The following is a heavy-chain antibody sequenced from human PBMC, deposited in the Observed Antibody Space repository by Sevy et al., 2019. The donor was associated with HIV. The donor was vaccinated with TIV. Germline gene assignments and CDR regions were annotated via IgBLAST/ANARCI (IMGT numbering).Heavy chain of an antibody. V-gene: IGHV4-59*01. CDR1: DGSISSYY. D-gene: IGHD6-6*01. CDR2: IYYSGST. Sequence: SETLSLTCTVSDGSISSYYWSWIRQPPGKGLEWIGYIYYSGSTNYNPSLKSRVTISVDTSKNQFSLKLSSVTAADTAVYYCARDKANFAARPDYFDYWGQGTLVTVSS. J-gene: IGHJ4*02. CDR3: ARDKANFAARPDYFDY.